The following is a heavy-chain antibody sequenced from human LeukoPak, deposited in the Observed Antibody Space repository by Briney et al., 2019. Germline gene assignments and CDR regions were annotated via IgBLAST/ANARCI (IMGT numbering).Heavy chain of an antibody. CDR2: ISGSGGST. CDR3: AKSITMIVVVKGYFDY. V-gene: IGHV3-23*01. J-gene: IGHJ4*02. Sequence: GGSLRPSCAASGFTFSSYAMSWVRQAPGKGLEWVSAISGSGGSTYYADSVKGRFTISRDNSKNTLYLQMNSLRAEDTAVYYCAKSITMIVVVKGYFDYWGQGTLVTVSS. CDR1: GFTFSSYA. D-gene: IGHD3-22*01.